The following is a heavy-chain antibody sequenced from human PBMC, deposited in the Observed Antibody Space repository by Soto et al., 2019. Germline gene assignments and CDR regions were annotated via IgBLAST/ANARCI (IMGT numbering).Heavy chain of an antibody. CDR3: ARGHAFGGKAEAFDV. J-gene: IGHJ3*01. Sequence: QVQLGQSGAEVKKPGSSVKVSCKASGGSFRREAINWVRQAPGQGPECMGGILPFFGTADYAQKVQGRVTHTADVSWTTFYMALGSLRFEDTAVYYCARGHAFGGKAEAFDVWGQATMVIVSS. V-gene: IGHV1-69*12. D-gene: IGHD2-15*01. CDR2: ILPFFGTA. CDR1: GGSFRREA.